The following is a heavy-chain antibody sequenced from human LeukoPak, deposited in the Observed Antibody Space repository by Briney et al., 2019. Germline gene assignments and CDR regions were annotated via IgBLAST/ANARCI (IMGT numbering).Heavy chain of an antibody. J-gene: IGHJ3*02. D-gene: IGHD3-22*01. CDR3: ARDVYYYDSSGYYDYYAFDI. Sequence: DPSETLSLTCTVSGYSISNGYYWGWIRQPPGKGLEWIVTVYHSGTTYYNPSLKSRVTISVDTSKNQLSLKLSSVTAADTAVYYCARDVYYYDSSGYYDYYAFDIWGQGTMVTVSS. CDR1: GYSISNGYY. V-gene: IGHV4-38-2*02. CDR2: VYHSGTT.